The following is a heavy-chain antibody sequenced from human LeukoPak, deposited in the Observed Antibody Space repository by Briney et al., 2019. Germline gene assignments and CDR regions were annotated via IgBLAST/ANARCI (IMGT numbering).Heavy chain of an antibody. D-gene: IGHD2-8*02. J-gene: IGHJ6*02. Sequence: GGSLRLSCAASGFSFTKYAMSWVRQAPGKGLEWVAVIWYDGSNKYYADSVKGRFTISRDNSKNTLYLQMNSLRAEDTAVYYCARDRSLFTGYGMDVWGQGTTVTVSS. CDR2: IWYDGSNK. CDR1: GFSFTKYA. V-gene: IGHV3-33*07. CDR3: ARDRSLFTGYGMDV.